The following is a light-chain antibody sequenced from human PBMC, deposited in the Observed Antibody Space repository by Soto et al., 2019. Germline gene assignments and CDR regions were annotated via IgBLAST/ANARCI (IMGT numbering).Light chain of an antibody. J-gene: IGLJ3*02. Sequence: QSALTQPASVSGSPGQSITISCTGTSSDFGGYNFVSWYQQHPDKAPRLMIYEVSNRPSGVSNRFSGSKSGNTASLTISGLQAEDEADYYCGTWDSRLSSGVFGGGTKLTVL. CDR3: GTWDSRLSSGV. CDR1: SSDFGGYNF. V-gene: IGLV2-14*01. CDR2: EVS.